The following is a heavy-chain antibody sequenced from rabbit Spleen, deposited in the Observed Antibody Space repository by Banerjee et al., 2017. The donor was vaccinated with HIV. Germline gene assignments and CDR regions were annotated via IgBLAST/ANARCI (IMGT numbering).Heavy chain of an antibody. CDR3: ARDTGSSFSSYGMDL. Sequence: QSLEESGGDLVKPGASLTLTCTASGFSFSSSDYMCWVRQAPGKGLEWIVCIDAGSSGFTYSATWAKGRFTCSKTSSTTVTLQMTSLTVADTATYFCARDTGSSFSSYGMDLWGQGTLVTVS. CDR2: IDAGSSGFT. D-gene: IGHD8-1*01. CDR1: GFSFSSSDY. V-gene: IGHV1S40*01. J-gene: IGHJ6*01.